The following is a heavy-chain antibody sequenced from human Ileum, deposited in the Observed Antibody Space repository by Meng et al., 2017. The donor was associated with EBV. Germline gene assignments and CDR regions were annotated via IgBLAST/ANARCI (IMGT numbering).Heavy chain of an antibody. V-gene: IGHV1-18*01. J-gene: IGHJ4*02. D-gene: IGHD1-26*01. CDR2: ISAYNGNT. CDR1: GYTFTNYG. Sequence: QVPVVQSGGGVKKPGASVKVSCKASGYTFTNYGITWVRQAPGQGLEWMGWISAYNGNTNYAQTLQGRVTMTTDTSTSTAYMELGSLRSDDTAVYYCARVEVGITSGDYWGQGTLVTVSS. CDR3: ARVEVGITSGDY.